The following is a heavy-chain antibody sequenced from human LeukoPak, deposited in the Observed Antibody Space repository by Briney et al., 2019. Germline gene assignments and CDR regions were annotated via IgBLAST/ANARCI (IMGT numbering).Heavy chain of an antibody. CDR3: AKGSVIKSAWYFDL. J-gene: IGHJ2*01. CDR1: GSTFSSYG. V-gene: IGHV3-30*02. Sequence: PGGSLRLSCAVSGSTFSSYGMHWLRQAPGKGLEWVTFIRYDGSKQIYADSVEGRFNISRDNSKNTLYLQMNSLRAEDTAVYYCAKGSVIKSAWYFDLWGRGTLVTVSS. D-gene: IGHD2/OR15-2a*01. CDR2: IRYDGSKQ.